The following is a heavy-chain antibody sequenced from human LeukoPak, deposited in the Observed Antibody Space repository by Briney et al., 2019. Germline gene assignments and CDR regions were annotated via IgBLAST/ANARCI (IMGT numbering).Heavy chain of an antibody. CDR2: INHSGST. V-gene: IGHV4-34*01. CDR1: GGSFSGYY. Sequence: SETLSLTCAVYGGSFSGYYWGWLRQPPGKGLEWIGEINHSGSTNYNPSLKSRVTISVDTSKNQFSLRLSSVTAADTALYYCAYSGSYGHLGYWGQGIPVTVSS. J-gene: IGHJ4*02. CDR3: AYSGSYGHLGY. D-gene: IGHD1-26*01.